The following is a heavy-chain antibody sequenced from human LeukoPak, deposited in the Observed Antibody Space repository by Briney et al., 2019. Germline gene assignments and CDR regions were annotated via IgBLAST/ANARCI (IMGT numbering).Heavy chain of an antibody. J-gene: IGHJ4*02. CDR3: ARDPDYGDPY. CDR2: ITSSGTTT. Sequence: PGGSLRLSCSASGFIFSDSYMSWLRRSTEKGLEWIAYITSSGTTTEYADSVKGRFAISRVNAKNSLYLQMNSLRSEDTAVYYCARDPDYGDPYWGQGTLVTVSS. V-gene: IGHV3-11*01. CDR1: GFIFSDSY. D-gene: IGHD4/OR15-4a*01.